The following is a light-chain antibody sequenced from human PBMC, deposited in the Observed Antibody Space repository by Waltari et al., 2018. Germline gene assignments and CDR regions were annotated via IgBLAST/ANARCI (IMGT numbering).Light chain of an antibody. CDR3: NPDASSRSFGV. Sequence: YLAPPGKAPKSRICGFRMRPSGCSNRFSGSEAGNAAALTISGLQAEDEADYFCNPDASSRSFGVLGGGTKLTVL. CDR2: GFR. V-gene: IGLV2-23*02. J-gene: IGLJ3*02.